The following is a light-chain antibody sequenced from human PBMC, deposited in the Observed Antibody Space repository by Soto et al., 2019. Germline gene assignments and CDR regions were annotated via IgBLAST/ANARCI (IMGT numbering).Light chain of an antibody. CDR3: QQYDTSPWT. J-gene: IGKJ1*01. CDR1: QSVSSSY. CDR2: GAS. V-gene: IGKV3-20*01. Sequence: EIVLTQSPGTLSMSAGERATLSCRASQSVSSSYLAWYQQKPGQAPRLLIYGASIRAIGIPDRFSGSGSGTDFTLTITRLGPEDFAVYYYQQYDTSPWTFGQGTKVEIK.